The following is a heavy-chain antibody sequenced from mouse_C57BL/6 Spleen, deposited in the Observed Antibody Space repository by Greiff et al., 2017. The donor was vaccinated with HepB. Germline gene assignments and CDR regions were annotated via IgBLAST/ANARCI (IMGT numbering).Heavy chain of an antibody. Sequence: DVMLVESGGGLVKPGGSLKLSCAASGFTFSSYAMSWVRQTPEKRLEWVATISDGGSYTYYPDNVKGRFTISRDNAKNNLYLQMSHLKSEDTAMYYCARDEGYYGSSAYFDYWGQGTTLTVSS. CDR3: ARDEGYYGSSAYFDY. CDR1: GFTFSSYA. J-gene: IGHJ2*01. V-gene: IGHV5-4*01. CDR2: ISDGGSYT. D-gene: IGHD1-1*01.